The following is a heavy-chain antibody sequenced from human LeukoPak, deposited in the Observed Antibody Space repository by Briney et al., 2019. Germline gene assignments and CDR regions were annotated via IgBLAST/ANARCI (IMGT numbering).Heavy chain of an antibody. D-gene: IGHD5-24*01. CDR3: ARDEGTDGYNLY. J-gene: IGHJ4*02. CDR1: GGTFSSYA. Sequence: SVKVSCKASGGTFSSYAISWVRQAPGQGLEWMGGVIPILGTANYAQNFQGRVTITADESTSTAYMELSSLRSEDTAVYYCARDEGTDGYNLYWGQGTLVTVSS. V-gene: IGHV1-69*13. CDR2: VIPILGTA.